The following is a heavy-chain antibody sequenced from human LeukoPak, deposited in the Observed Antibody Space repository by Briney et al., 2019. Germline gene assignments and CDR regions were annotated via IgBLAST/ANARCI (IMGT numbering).Heavy chain of an antibody. CDR1: GFTFSSYA. CDR2: ISGSGGST. V-gene: IGHV3-23*01. CDR3: AKDLVTGSLDY. Sequence: GGSLRLSCAASGFTFSSYAMSWVRQAPGKGLEWVSAISGSGGSTYYADAVKGRFTISRDNSKNTLYLQMNSLRAEDAAIYYCAKDLVTGSLDYWGQGTLVTVSS. D-gene: IGHD3-10*01. J-gene: IGHJ4*02.